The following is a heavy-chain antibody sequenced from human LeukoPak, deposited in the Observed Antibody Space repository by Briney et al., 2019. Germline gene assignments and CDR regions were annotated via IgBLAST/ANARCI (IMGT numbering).Heavy chain of an antibody. Sequence: GGSLRLSCAASGFTFSIYGMHWVRQAPGKGLDWVAYIRYDGSNKQYADSVKGRFTISRDNSKNTLYLQMNSLRAEDTAVYYCARARIVVVIAIPNAFDIWGQGTMVTVSS. CDR3: ARARIVVVIAIPNAFDI. CDR2: IRYDGSNK. CDR1: GFTFSIYG. D-gene: IGHD2-21*01. J-gene: IGHJ3*02. V-gene: IGHV3-30*02.